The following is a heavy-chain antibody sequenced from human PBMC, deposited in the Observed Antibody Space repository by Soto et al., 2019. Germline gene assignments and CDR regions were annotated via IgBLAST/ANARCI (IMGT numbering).Heavy chain of an antibody. D-gene: IGHD3-10*01. CDR1: GLNFSNYS. Sequence: GGSLILSCASSGLNFSNYSMIWVRPAPGKGLEWVSAISGSGGSTYYADSVKGRFTISRDNSKNTLYLQMNSLRAEDTAVYYCEKGSTMVLYNWFDLLGQGTLVTGSS. V-gene: IGHV3-23*01. CDR3: EKGSTMVLYNWFDL. J-gene: IGHJ5*02. CDR2: ISGSGGST.